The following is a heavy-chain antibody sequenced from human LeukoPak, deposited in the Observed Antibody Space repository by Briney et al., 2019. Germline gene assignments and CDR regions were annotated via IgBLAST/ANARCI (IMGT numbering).Heavy chain of an antibody. V-gene: IGHV3-30-3*01. CDR2: ISYDGSNK. J-gene: IGHJ4*02. CDR3: ARDGPESGYDGEGFFDY. CDR1: GFTFSSYA. D-gene: IGHD5-12*01. Sequence: GRSLRLSCAASGFTFSSYAMHRVRQAPGKGLEWVAVISYDGSNKYYADSVKGRFTISRDNSKNTLYLQMNSLRAEDTAVYYCARDGPESGYDGEGFFDYWGQGTLVTVSS.